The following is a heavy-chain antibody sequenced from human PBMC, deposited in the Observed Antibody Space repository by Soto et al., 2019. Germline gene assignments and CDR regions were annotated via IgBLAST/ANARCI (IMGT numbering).Heavy chain of an antibody. V-gene: IGHV1-2*02. Sequence: SVKVTCKASGYALTGYYMHWVRQAPVQGLEWMGWINPNSGGTNYAQKFQGRVTMTRDTSISTAYMELSRLRSDDTAVYYCAGEKLDYSSSLVVDAEYFQHWGQGTLVTVSS. CDR3: AGEKLDYSSSLVVDAEYFQH. J-gene: IGHJ1*01. D-gene: IGHD3-22*01. CDR1: GYALTGYY. CDR2: INPNSGGT.